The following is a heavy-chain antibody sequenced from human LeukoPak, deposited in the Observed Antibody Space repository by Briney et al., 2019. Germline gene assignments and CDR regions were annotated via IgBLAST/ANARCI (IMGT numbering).Heavy chain of an antibody. CDR1: GFTFSSYA. D-gene: IGHD5-12*01. J-gene: IGHJ4*02. Sequence: GGSLRLSCAASGFTFSSYAMSWVRQAPGKGLEWVSAISGSGGSTYYADSVKGRFTISRDNSKNTLYLQMNSLRAEDTAVYYCAKEGGSLYSGYDFIDYWGQGTLVTVSS. CDR3: AKEGGSLYSGYDFIDY. V-gene: IGHV3-23*01. CDR2: ISGSGGST.